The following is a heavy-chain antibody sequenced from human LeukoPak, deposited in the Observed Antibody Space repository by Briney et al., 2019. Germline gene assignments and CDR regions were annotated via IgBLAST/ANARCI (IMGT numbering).Heavy chain of an antibody. CDR3: ASFYQAYYFDF. J-gene: IGHJ4*02. CDR2: IYYSGST. Sequence: SETLSLTCTVSGGSIGSGDYYWSWIRQPPGKGLEWIGYIYYSGSTYYNPSLKSRVTISVDTSKNQISLNLSSVTAADTAVYYCASFYQAYYFDFWGQGTLVTVSS. D-gene: IGHD2-21*01. V-gene: IGHV4-30-4*01. CDR1: GGSIGSGDYY.